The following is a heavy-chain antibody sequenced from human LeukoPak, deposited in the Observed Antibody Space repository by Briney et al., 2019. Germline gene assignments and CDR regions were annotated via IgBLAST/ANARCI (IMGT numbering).Heavy chain of an antibody. Sequence: ASVKVSCKASGGTFSSYAISWVRQAPGQGLEWMGGIIPLFRTANYAQNFQGRVTITADESTRTAYMELSSLGSEDTAVYYCARIMEYCSSTSCYYGMDVWGQGTTVTVSS. CDR1: GGTFSSYA. CDR3: ARIMEYCSSTSCYYGMDV. CDR2: IIPLFRTA. D-gene: IGHD2-2*01. J-gene: IGHJ6*02. V-gene: IGHV1-69*13.